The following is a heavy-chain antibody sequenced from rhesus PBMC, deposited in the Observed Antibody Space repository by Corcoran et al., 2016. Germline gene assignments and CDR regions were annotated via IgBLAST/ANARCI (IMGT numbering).Heavy chain of an antibody. CDR2: IYGRSGST. J-gene: IGHJ4*01. CDR1: GGSISSGYA. V-gene: IGHV4-76*01. D-gene: IGHD5-24*01. Sequence: QVQLQESGPGVVKPSETLSLTCAVSGGSISSGYALSWIRPPPGKGLEWIGYIYGRSGSTNYNPSLKKRVTISKDASKNRFTLKLSSVTAADTAVYYCARSYSGYSSQHFDYWGQGVLVTVSS. CDR3: ARSYSGYSSQHFDY.